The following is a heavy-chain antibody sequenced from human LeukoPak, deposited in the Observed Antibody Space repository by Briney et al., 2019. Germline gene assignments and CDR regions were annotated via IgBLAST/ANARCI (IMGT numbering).Heavy chain of an antibody. Sequence: GGSLRLSCAASGFTFSSYWMHWVRQAPGKGLVWVSRINSDGSSTSYADSVKGRFTISRDNAKNTLYLQMNSLRAEDTAVYYCAREGYSYGPNYYYYYMDVWGKGTTVTVSS. CDR3: AREGYSYGPNYYYYYMDV. CDR1: GFTFSSYW. J-gene: IGHJ6*03. D-gene: IGHD5-18*01. V-gene: IGHV3-74*01. CDR2: INSDGSST.